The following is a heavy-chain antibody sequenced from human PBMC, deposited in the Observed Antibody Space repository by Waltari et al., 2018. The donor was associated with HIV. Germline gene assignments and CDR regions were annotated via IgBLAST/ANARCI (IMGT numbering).Heavy chain of an antibody. CDR3: ARVSREMATIKYFQH. CDR1: GGSISSSSYY. CDR2: IYYSGST. Sequence: QLQLQESGPGLVKPSETLSLTCTVSGGSISSSSYYWGWIRQPPGKGLEWIGSIYYSGSTYYHPALKSRVTISVDTSKNQFSLKLSSVTAADTAVYYCARVSREMATIKYFQHWGQGTLVTVSS. V-gene: IGHV4-39*07. D-gene: IGHD5-12*01. J-gene: IGHJ1*01.